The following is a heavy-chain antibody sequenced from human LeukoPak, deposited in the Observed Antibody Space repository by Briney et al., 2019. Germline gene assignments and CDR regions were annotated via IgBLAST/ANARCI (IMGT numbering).Heavy chain of an antibody. Sequence: GGSLRLSCAASGFTFSNAWMSWVRQAPGKGLEWVGRIKSKTDGGTTDYAAPVKGRFTISRDDSKNTLYLQMNSLRAEDTAVYYCARRSCTSTSCSYFDYWGQGTLVTVSS. CDR3: ARRSCTSTSCSYFDY. V-gene: IGHV3-15*01. CDR1: GFTFSNAW. D-gene: IGHD2-2*01. J-gene: IGHJ4*02. CDR2: IKSKTDGGTT.